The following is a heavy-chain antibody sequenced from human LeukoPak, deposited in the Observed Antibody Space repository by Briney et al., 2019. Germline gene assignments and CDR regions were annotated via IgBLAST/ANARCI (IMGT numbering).Heavy chain of an antibody. CDR2: VNPKSGNT. CDR3: ARARENSYGSGTYRPYYVNC. V-gene: IGHV1-8*01. D-gene: IGHD3-10*01. J-gene: IGHJ4*02. CDR1: GYTFNNYD. Sequence: ASVKVSCKASGYTFNNYDVNWVRQASGQGLEWMGWVNPKSGNTGYAQSFQGRVTMTRNTSISTAYMEPSSLGSEDTAVYYCARARENSYGSGTYRPYYVNCWGQGTLVTVSS.